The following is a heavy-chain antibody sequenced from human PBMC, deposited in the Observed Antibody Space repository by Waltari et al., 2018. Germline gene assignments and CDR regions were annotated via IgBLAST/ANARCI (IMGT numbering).Heavy chain of an antibody. V-gene: IGHV3-9*01. D-gene: IGHD2-2*01. CDR1: VFTFDGYA. CDR3: AKDSQGYCSSAGCFEARYFDY. J-gene: IGHJ4*02. Sequence: EVQLVESGGRLVQPGRSLRLSCAASVFTFDGYAVHWVRPAAGKGLEWVSGISWNSGTIDYSDSVKGRFTISRDNAKTFLYLKLNILRAEDTALYYCAKDSQGYCSSAGCFEARYFDYWGQGTLVTVSS. CDR2: ISWNSGTI.